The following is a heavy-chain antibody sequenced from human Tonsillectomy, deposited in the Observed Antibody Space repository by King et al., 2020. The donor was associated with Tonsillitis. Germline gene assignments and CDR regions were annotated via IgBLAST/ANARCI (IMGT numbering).Heavy chain of an antibody. CDR1: GFTFSSYA. CDR2: ISGSGGST. CDR3: AKDKREGRFLEWPKYYFDY. Sequence: VQLVESGGGLVQPGGSLRLSCAASGFTFSSYAMSWVRQAPGKGLEWVSAISGSGGSTYYADSVKGRFTISRDNSKNTLYLQMNSLRAEDTAVYYCAKDKREGRFLEWPKYYFDYWGQGTLVTVSS. V-gene: IGHV3-23*04. J-gene: IGHJ4*02. D-gene: IGHD3-3*01.